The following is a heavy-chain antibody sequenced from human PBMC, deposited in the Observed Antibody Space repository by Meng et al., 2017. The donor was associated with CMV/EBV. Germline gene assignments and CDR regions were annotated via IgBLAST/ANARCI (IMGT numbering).Heavy chain of an antibody. CDR2: IKSKTDGGTT. CDR1: GFTFSNAW. CDR3: TTTPFPDMIVA. D-gene: IGHD3-22*01. V-gene: IGHV3-15*01. Sequence: GESLKISCAASGFTFSNAWMSWVRQAPGKGLEWVGRIKSKTDGGTTDYAAPVKGRFTISRDDSKNTLYLQMNSLKTEDTAVYYCTTTPFPDMIVAWGQGTLVTVSS. J-gene: IGHJ4*02.